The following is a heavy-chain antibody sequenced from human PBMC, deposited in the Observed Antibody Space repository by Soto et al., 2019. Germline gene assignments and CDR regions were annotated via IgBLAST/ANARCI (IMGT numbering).Heavy chain of an antibody. D-gene: IGHD6-19*01. J-gene: IGHJ3*02. CDR2: INHSGST. CDR3: ARGARGWSLRHGAFDI. Sequence: SETLSLTCAVYGGSFSGYYWSWIRQPPGKGLEWIGEINHSGSTNYNPSLKSRVTISVDTSKNQFSLKLSSVTAADTAVYYCARGARGWSLRHGAFDIWGQGTMVTVSS. CDR1: GGSFSGYY. V-gene: IGHV4-34*01.